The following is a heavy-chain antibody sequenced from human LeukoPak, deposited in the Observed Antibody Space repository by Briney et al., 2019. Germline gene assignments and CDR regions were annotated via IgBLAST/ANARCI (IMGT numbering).Heavy chain of an antibody. J-gene: IGHJ5*02. Sequence: ASVKVSCKVSGDTLTELSMHWVRQAPGKGLEWGGGFDPEDGETIYAQKFQGRVTMTEDTSTDTAYMELSSLRSEDTAVYYCATRIAARSYSNWFDPWGQGTLVTVSS. CDR1: GDTLTELS. CDR3: ATRIAARSYSNWFDP. CDR2: FDPEDGET. D-gene: IGHD6-6*01. V-gene: IGHV1-24*01.